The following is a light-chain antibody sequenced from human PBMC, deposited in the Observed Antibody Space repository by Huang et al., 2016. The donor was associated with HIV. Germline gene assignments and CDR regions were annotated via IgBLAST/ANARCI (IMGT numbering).Light chain of an antibody. Sequence: EIVMTQSPATLSVSPGERVTLSCRANRSVSTNLAWYQQGPGQAPRLLIYGSSTRAPGIPARFSGSGSGTDFSLTISSLQSEDFALYYCHQYNNWLLSFGGGTRVDI. CDR1: RSVSTN. CDR2: GSS. CDR3: HQYNNWLLS. V-gene: IGKV3-15*01. J-gene: IGKJ4*01.